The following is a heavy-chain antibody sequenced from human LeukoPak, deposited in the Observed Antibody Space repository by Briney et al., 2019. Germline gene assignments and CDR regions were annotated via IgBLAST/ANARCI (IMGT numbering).Heavy chain of an antibody. Sequence: PGGSLRLSCAAYGFIFSSYGMHWVRQAPGKGLEWVAVIWHDGSNRHYVDSVKGRFTISRDNPKSTLYLQMNSLRAEDTAVYYCVRVVTVSNTDPAFDIWGRGTLVTVSS. CDR2: IWHDGSNR. J-gene: IGHJ3*02. CDR1: GFIFSSYG. V-gene: IGHV3-33*01. CDR3: VRVVTVSNTDPAFDI. D-gene: IGHD2-21*02.